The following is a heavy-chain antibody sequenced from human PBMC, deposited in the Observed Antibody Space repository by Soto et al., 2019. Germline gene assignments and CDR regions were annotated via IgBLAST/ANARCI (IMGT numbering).Heavy chain of an antibody. Sequence: PSETLSLTCTVSGGSISSGGYYWSWIRQHPGKGLEWIGYIYYSGSTYYNPSLKSRVIISVDTSKNQFSLKLSSVTAADTAVYYCASSRGDYGNWFDPWGQGTLVTVSS. CDR1: GGSISSGGYY. CDR3: ASSRGDYGNWFDP. V-gene: IGHV4-31*03. D-gene: IGHD4-17*01. CDR2: IYYSGST. J-gene: IGHJ5*02.